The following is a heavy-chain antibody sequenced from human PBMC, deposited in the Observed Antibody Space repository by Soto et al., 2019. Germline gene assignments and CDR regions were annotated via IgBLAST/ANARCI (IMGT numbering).Heavy chain of an antibody. V-gene: IGHV1-69*12. CDR3: ARERSHSSSPYFEY. J-gene: IGHJ4*02. CDR2: IMPVFPTP. Sequence: QVQLVQSGAEVKKPGSSVKVSCKASGGTFSTSAISWVRQAPGQGLEWVGGIMPVFPTPDYAQNFQGRVTITADESTTTAYLELTSLRADDTAVYYCARERSHSSSPYFEYWGQGTLVTVSS. D-gene: IGHD6-6*01. CDR1: GGTFSTSA.